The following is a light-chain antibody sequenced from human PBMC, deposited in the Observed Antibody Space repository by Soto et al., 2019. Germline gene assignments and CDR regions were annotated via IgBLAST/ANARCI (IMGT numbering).Light chain of an antibody. CDR1: QCIGTW. CDR3: QQGNNFPLA. V-gene: IGKV1-12*01. CDR2: AAS. Sequence: DIQMTQSPSSVSASVGDSVTISCGASQCIGTWLAWYQQKPEKAPKLLISAASNLQSGVPTRFSGSGSGTDFTLTISSLQPEDFATYFCQQGNNFPLAFGGGTKVEIK. J-gene: IGKJ4*01.